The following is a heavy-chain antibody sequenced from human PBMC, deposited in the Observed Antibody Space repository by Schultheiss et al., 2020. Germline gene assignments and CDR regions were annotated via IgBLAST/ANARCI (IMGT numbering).Heavy chain of an antibody. CDR2: IYYSGST. V-gene: IGHV4-39*01. CDR3: ARPRGVISIDAFDI. CDR1: GGSISSSSYY. Sequence: SETLSLTCTVSGGSISSSSYYWGWIRQPPGKGLEWIGSIYYSGSTYYNPSLKSRVTISVDTSKNQFSLKLSSVTAADTAVYYCARPRGVISIDAFDIWGKGTTVTVSS. D-gene: IGHD3-10*01. J-gene: IGHJ3*02.